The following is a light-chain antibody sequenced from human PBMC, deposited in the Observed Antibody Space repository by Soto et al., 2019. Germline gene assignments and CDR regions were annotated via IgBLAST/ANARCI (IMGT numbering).Light chain of an antibody. CDR1: QSDSSRY. V-gene: IGKV3-20*01. Sequence: EIVLTQSPGTLSLSPGERVTLSCRASQSDSSRYLAWYQQKPGQAPRLLLYGGSTRATGIPDRFSGSGSGTDFTLTISRLEPEDFAVYYCQQHGSSPRTFGQGTKVEIK. J-gene: IGKJ1*01. CDR2: GGS. CDR3: QQHGSSPRT.